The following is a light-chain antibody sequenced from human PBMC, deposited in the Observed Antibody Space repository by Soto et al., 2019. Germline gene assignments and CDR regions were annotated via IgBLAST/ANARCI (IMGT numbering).Light chain of an antibody. Sequence: DIQMTQYPSTLSASVGDRVTITCRASQSISSWLAWYQQKPGKAPKLLIYDASSLESGVPSRFSGSGSGTEFTLTIRSLQPDEFATYYCQQYNSYSTFGQGTK. J-gene: IGKJ1*01. V-gene: IGKV1-5*01. CDR3: QQYNSYST. CDR2: DAS. CDR1: QSISSW.